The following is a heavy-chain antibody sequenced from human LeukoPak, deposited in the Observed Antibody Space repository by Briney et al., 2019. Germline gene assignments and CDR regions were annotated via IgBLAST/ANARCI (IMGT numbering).Heavy chain of an antibody. D-gene: IGHD3-16*01. CDR2: IYTSGST. V-gene: IGHV4-61*02. J-gene: IGHJ4*02. CDR1: GYSISSGYY. Sequence: TSETLSLTCTVSGYSISSGYYWSWIRQPAGKGLEWIGRIYTSGSTNYNPSLKSRVTISVDTSKNQFSLKLSSVTAADTAVYYCARWGLREEGIDYWGQGTLVTVSS. CDR3: ARWGLREEGIDY.